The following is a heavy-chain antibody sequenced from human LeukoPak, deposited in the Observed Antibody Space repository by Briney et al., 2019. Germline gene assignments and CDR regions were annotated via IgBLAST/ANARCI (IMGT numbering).Heavy chain of an antibody. D-gene: IGHD3-3*01. CDR1: GFTFSSYA. J-gene: IGHJ4*02. CDR3: AKSGDYDFWSGYLPFDY. CDR2: ISGSGGST. Sequence: ASVKVSCKASGFTFSSYAMSWVRQAPGKGLEWVSAISGSGGSTYYADSVKGRFTISRDNSKNTLYLQMNSLRAEDTAVYYCAKSGDYDFWSGYLPFDYWGQGTLVTVPS. V-gene: IGHV3-23*01.